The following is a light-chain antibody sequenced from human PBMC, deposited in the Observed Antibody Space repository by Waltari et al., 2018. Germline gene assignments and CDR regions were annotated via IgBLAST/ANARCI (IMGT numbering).Light chain of an antibody. J-gene: IGLJ2*01. V-gene: IGLV2-18*02. CDR1: SNDVGSYNR. CDR3: SSYTFSGTLV. CDR2: DVS. Sequence: QSALTQPPSVSGSPGQSVTISCPGSSNDVGSYNRVSWYQQPPGTAPKLMIYDVSSRPSGVPDRFSGSKSANTASLTISGLQAEDEADYYCSSYTFSGTLVFGGGTKLTVL.